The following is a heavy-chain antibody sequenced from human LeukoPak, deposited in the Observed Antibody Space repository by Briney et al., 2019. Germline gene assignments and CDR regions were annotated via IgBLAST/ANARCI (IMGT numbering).Heavy chain of an antibody. CDR1: GFTFSTFG. CDR3: ARLMFIAVGNWYFDL. CDR2: ISYGYYI. V-gene: IGHV3-21*01. D-gene: IGHD6-19*01. J-gene: IGHJ2*01. Sequence: GGPLRLSCAASGFTFSTFGMIWVRQAPGKGLEWISSISYGYYIYYADAVKARFTISRDNARNSLYLQMNSLRADDTAVYYCARLMFIAVGNWYFDLWGRGTLVTVSS.